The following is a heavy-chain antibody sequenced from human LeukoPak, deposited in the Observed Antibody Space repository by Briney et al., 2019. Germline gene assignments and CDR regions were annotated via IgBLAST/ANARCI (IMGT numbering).Heavy chain of an antibody. Sequence: ASVKVSCEASGYTFTSYAISWVRQAPGQGLEWMGWISAYNGNTNYAQKLQGRVTMTTDTSTSTAYMELRSLRSDDTAVYYCARHPLVVHNWFDPWGQGTLVTVSS. CDR2: ISAYNGNT. V-gene: IGHV1-18*01. D-gene: IGHD2-15*01. CDR3: ARHPLVVHNWFDP. CDR1: GYTFTSYA. J-gene: IGHJ5*02.